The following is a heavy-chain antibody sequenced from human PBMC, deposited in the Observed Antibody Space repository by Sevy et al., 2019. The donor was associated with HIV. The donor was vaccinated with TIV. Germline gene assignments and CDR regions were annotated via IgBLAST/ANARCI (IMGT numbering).Heavy chain of an antibody. J-gene: IGHJ4*02. Sequence: GGSLRLSCVASGFTFSSYWMTWVRQAPGRGLEWVANIRQDGSDKFYVDSVKGRFTISRDNAKNSLYLQMNSLRAEDTAVYYCARFEDYWGPGTLVTVSS. CDR2: IRQDGSDK. CDR1: GFTFSSYW. V-gene: IGHV3-7*01. CDR3: ARFEDY.